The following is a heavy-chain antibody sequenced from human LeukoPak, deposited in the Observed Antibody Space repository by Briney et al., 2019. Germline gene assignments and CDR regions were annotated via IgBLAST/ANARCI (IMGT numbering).Heavy chain of an antibody. CDR2: ISNSGSTI. D-gene: IGHD2-15*01. CDR3: ARAVVVAASYYFTY. Sequence: PGGSLRLSCAASGFTFSDYYMNWIRQAPGKGLEWVSYISNSGSTIYYADSVKGRFTISRDNAKNSLYLQMNSLRAEDTAVYYCARAVVVAASYYFTYWGQGTLVTVSA. J-gene: IGHJ4*02. CDR1: GFTFSDYY. V-gene: IGHV3-11*01.